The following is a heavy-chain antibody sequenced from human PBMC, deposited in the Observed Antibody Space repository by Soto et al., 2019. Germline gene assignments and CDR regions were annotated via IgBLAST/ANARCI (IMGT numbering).Heavy chain of an antibody. CDR3: AREDDGGDSLDV. J-gene: IGHJ6*02. CDR1: GGSISSDYYH. D-gene: IGHD2-21*02. Sequence: QVQLHQSGPRLVKPSQTLSLTCTVSGGSISSDYYHWTWIRQSPGKGLEWIGYIHPSGSILYNPSLRCRVTISVDTSKHQFSLHLSSVTAADTAVYFCAREDDGGDSLDVWGQGTTVTVSS. CDR2: IHPSGSI. V-gene: IGHV4-30-4*08.